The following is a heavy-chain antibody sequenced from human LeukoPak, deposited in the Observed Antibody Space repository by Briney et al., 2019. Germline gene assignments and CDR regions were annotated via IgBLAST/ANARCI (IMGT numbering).Heavy chain of an antibody. CDR2: IYHSGST. CDR1: GVSISSSNR. J-gene: IGHJ4*02. V-gene: IGHV4-4*02. CDR3: AREGDPTGSYYNY. Sequence: SETLSLTCDVSGVSISSSNRWSWVRQPPGKGLEWIGEIYHSGSTNYNPSLKSRVTISVDKSKNQFSLNPNSVTAADTAVYYCAREGDPTGSYYNYWGQGILVTVSS. D-gene: IGHD3-10*01.